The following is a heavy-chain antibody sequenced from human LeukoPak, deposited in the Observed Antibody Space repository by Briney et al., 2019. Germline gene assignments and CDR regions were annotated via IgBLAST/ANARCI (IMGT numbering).Heavy chain of an antibody. CDR1: GGTFSSYA. CDR3: AREGSSRAVAGTVYYYYGMDV. Sequence: SVKVSCKASGGTFSSYAISWVRQAPGQGLEWMGRIIPILGIANYAQKFQGRVTITADKSTSTAYMELSSLRSEDTAVYYCAREGSSRAVAGTVYYYYGMDVWGQGTTVTVSS. D-gene: IGHD6-19*01. V-gene: IGHV1-69*04. J-gene: IGHJ6*02. CDR2: IIPILGIA.